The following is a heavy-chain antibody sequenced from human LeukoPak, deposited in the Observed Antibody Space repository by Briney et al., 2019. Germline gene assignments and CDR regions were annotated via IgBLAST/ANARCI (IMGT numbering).Heavy chain of an antibody. D-gene: IGHD2-2*02. CDR3: ASQDCSSTSCYNHYYYYYMDV. CDR1: GYTFTSYG. J-gene: IGHJ6*03. Sequence: ASVKVSCKASGYTFTSYGISWVRQAPGQGLEWMGWISAYNGNTNYAQKLQGRVTMTTDTSTSTAYMELRSLRSDDTAVYYCASQDCSSTSCYNHYYYYYMDVWGKGTTVTVSS. V-gene: IGHV1-18*01. CDR2: ISAYNGNT.